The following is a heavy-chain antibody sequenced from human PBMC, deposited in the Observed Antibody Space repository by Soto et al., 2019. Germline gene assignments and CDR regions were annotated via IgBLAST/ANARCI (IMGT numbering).Heavy chain of an antibody. Sequence: SETLSLTCTVSGGSIGSGGCYWSWIRQHPGKGLEWIGYIYYSGITYYNPSLKSRVTISVDTSKNQFYLKLSYVTAADTAVYYCARSPGYYFDYWGQGTLVTVSS. V-gene: IGHV4-31*03. CDR2: IYYSGIT. J-gene: IGHJ4*02. CDR1: GGSIGSGGCY. CDR3: ARSPGYYFDY.